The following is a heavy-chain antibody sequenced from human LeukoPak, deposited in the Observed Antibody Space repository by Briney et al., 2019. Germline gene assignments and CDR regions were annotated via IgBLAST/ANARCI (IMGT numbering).Heavy chain of an antibody. CDR2: FDPEDGET. D-gene: IGHD4-17*01. J-gene: IGHJ4*02. CDR1: GYTLTELS. CDR3: ATSGEVTTTYYFDY. V-gene: IGHV1-24*01. Sequence: ASVKVSCKVSGYTLTELSMHWVRQAPGKGLEWMGGFDPEDGETIYAQKFQGRVTMTEDTSTDTAYMELSSLRSEDTAVYYCATSGEVTTTYYFDYWGQGTLVTVSS.